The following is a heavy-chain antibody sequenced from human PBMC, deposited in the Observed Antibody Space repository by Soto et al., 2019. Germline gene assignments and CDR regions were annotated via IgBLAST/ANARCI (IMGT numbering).Heavy chain of an antibody. D-gene: IGHD3-22*01. CDR3: ARSYYYDSSGYYHGYYFDY. V-gene: IGHV4-59*06. CDR1: GGSISSYY. Sequence: SETLSLTCTVSGGSISSYYWRWIRQHPGKGLEWIGYIYYSGSTYYNPSLKSRVTISVDTSKNQFSLKLSSVTAADTAVYYCARSYYYDSSGYYHGYYFDYWGQGTLVTVSS. J-gene: IGHJ4*02. CDR2: IYYSGST.